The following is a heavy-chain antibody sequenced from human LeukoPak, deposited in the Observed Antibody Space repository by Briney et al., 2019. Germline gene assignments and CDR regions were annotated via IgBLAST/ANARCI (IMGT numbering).Heavy chain of an antibody. J-gene: IGHJ3*01. CDR3: AKDIQLST. D-gene: IGHD5-24*01. CDR2: ISFSGDNS. V-gene: IGHV3-23*01. Sequence: GGSLRLSCAASGFNFRDAAMTWVRQAPGKGLEWVSLISFSGDNSYYADSVKGRFTISRDNSKNTLSLQMSSLRVEDTAIYYCAKDIQLSTWGLGTMVTVSS. CDR1: GFNFRDAA.